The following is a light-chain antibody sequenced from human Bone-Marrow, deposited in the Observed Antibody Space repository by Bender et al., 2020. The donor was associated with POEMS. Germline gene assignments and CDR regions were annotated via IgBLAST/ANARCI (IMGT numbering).Light chain of an antibody. CDR1: SSDVGSYNL. CDR2: EST. Sequence: QAALTQPASVSGSPGQSITISCSGTSSDVGSYNLVSWCQQHPGNAPKLIIFESTKRPSGVSNRFSGSRSGNTASLRISGLQAEDEANYYCASYTRGSTLVVFGGGTELTVL. V-gene: IGLV2-14*02. J-gene: IGLJ2*01. CDR3: ASYTRGSTLVV.